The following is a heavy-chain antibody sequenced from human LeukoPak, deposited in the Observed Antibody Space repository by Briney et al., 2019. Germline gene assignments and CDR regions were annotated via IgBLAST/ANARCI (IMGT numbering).Heavy chain of an antibody. J-gene: IGHJ6*02. Sequence: GESLRISCKGSGYSFTSYWISWVRQMPGKGLEWMGRIDPSDSYTNYSPSFQGHVTISADKSISTAYLQWSSLKASDTAMYYCASNSGYDYYYYGMDVWGQGTTVTVSS. CDR1: GYSFTSYW. V-gene: IGHV5-10-1*01. CDR2: IDPSDSYT. D-gene: IGHD5-12*01. CDR3: ASNSGYDYYYYGMDV.